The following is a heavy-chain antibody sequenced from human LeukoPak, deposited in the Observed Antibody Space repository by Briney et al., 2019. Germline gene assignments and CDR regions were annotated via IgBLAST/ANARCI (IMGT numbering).Heavy chain of an antibody. J-gene: IGHJ4*02. CDR3: ARRRGCSGGSCYGDTFDY. CDR1: GDSIATYY. V-gene: IGHV4-59*08. CDR2: ISYSGSP. Sequence: PSETLSLTCSVSGDSIATYYWSWLRQPPGKGLEFIGYISYSGSPYYNPSLKSRVTMSVDTSKNQFSLKLSSVTAADTAVYYCARRRGCSGGSCYGDTFDYWGQGTLVTVSS. D-gene: IGHD2-15*01.